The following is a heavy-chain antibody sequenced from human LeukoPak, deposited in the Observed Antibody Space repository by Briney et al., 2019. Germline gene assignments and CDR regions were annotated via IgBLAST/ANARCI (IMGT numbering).Heavy chain of an antibody. J-gene: IGHJ4*02. CDR1: GFTFSSYN. CDR2: ISSRSSYI. CDR3: ARDRAHYYDSSGYPDY. D-gene: IGHD3-22*01. Sequence: GGSLRLSCAASGFTFSSYNMNWVRQAPGKGLEWVSSISSRSSYIYYADSMKGRFTISRDNAKNSLYLQMNSLRAEDTAVYYCARDRAHYYDSSGYPDYWGQGTLVTVSS. V-gene: IGHV3-21*01.